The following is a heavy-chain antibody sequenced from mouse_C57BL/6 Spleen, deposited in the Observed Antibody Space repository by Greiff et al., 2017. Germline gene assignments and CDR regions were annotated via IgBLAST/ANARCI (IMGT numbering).Heavy chain of an antibody. CDR2: ISYSGST. J-gene: IGHJ4*01. V-gene: IGHV3-1*01. D-gene: IGHD1-1*01. CDR1: GYSITSGYD. CDR3: ARGDDGRPYAMDY. Sequence: EVKLVESGPGMVKPSQSLSLTCTVTGYSITSGYDWHWIRHFPGNKLEWMGYISYSGSTNYNPSLKSRISITHDTSKNHFFLKVNSLTTEDTATYYGARGDDGRPYAMDYWGQGTSVTVSS.